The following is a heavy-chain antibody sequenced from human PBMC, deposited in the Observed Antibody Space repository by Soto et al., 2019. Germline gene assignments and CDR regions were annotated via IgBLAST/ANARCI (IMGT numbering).Heavy chain of an antibody. V-gene: IGHV1-46*01. CDR3: AMCREGGMYSYCMDV. Sequence: QVQLVQSGAEVKTPGASVSFSCKASGYTFINYYMHWVRQAPGQGFEWMGMINPTGGGTTYAQRFQGRVTMTRDTSTSTVYMELSSLTSEDTAVNYCAMCREGGMYSYCMDVWGQGTTVTVSS. J-gene: IGHJ6*02. CDR1: GYTFINYY. CDR2: INPTGGGT. D-gene: IGHD1-26*01.